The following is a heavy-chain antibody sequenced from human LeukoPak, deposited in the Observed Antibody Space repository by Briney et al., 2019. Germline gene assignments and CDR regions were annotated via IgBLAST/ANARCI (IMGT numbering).Heavy chain of an antibody. CDR1: GGSISSGDYY. CDR3: ARGAGRWLQSGFDY. V-gene: IGHV4-30-4*01. D-gene: IGHD5-24*01. Sequence: SETLSLTCTVSGGSISSGDYYWSWIRQPPGKGLERIGYIYYSGSTYYNPSLKSRVTISVDTSKNQFSLKLSSVTAADTAVYYCARGAGRWLQSGFDYWGQGTLVTVSS. J-gene: IGHJ4*02. CDR2: IYYSGST.